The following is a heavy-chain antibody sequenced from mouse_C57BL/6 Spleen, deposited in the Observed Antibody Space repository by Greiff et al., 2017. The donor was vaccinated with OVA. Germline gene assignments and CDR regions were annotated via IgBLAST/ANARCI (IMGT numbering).Heavy chain of an antibody. Sequence: DVKLVESGGDLVKPGGSLKLSCAASGFTFSSYGMSWVRQTPDKRLEWVATISSGGSYTYYPDSVKGRFTISRDNAKNTLYLQMSSLKSEDTAMYYCARDTPVVARGFAYWGPGTLVTVSA. J-gene: IGHJ3*01. V-gene: IGHV5-6*02. CDR3: ARDTPVVARGFAY. CDR2: ISSGGSYT. D-gene: IGHD1-1*01. CDR1: GFTFSSYG.